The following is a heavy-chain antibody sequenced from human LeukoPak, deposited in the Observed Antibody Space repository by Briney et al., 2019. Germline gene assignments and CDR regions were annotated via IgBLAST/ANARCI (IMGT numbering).Heavy chain of an antibody. CDR1: GFTFSSYS. D-gene: IGHD3-10*01. V-gene: IGHV3-48*01. CDR3: AKGSSAGRPYYFDY. Sequence: GGSLRLSCAASGFTFSSYSINWVRQAPGKGLEWVSYISSSSSTIYHADSVKGRFTISRDNSKNTLYLQMNSLRAEDTAMYYCAKGSSAGRPYYFDYWGQGTLVTVSS. CDR2: ISSSSSTI. J-gene: IGHJ4*02.